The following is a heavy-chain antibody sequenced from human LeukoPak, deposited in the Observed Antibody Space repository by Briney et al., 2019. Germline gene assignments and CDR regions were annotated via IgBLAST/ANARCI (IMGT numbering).Heavy chain of an antibody. D-gene: IGHD3-9*01. CDR2: INPSGGST. Sequence: ASVKVSCKASGYTFTSYYMHWVRQAPGQGLEWMGIINPSGGSTSYAQKFQGRVTMTRDTSTSTVYMELSSLRSEDTAVYYCAKTHRRYYDILTGYDAFDIWGQGTMVTVSS. CDR3: AKTHRRYYDILTGYDAFDI. CDR1: GYTFTSYY. V-gene: IGHV1-46*03. J-gene: IGHJ3*02.